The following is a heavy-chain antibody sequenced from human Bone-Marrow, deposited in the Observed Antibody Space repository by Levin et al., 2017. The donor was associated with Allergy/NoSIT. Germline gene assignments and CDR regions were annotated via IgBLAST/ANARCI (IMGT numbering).Heavy chain of an antibody. CDR1: GFTFGDYA. CDR3: TRGGYCSGGSCRHYYYYMDV. CDR2: IRSKAYGGTT. J-gene: IGHJ6*03. Sequence: GGSLRLSCTASGFTFGDYAMSWFRQAPGKGLEWVGFIRSKAYGGTTEYAASVKGRFTISRDDSKSIAYLQMNSLKTEDTAVYYCTRGGYCSGGSCRHYYYYMDVWGKGTTVTVSS. D-gene: IGHD2-15*01. V-gene: IGHV3-49*03.